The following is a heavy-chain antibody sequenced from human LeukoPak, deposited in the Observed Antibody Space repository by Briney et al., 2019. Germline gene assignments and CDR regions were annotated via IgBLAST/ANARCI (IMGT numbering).Heavy chain of an antibody. CDR1: GFTFSSYA. CDR3: VKGITMVRGVMNWFDP. D-gene: IGHD3-10*01. Sequence: GGSLRLSCSASGFTFSSYAMHWVRQAPGKGLEYVSAISSNGGSTYCADSVKGRFTISRDNSKNTLYLQMSSLRAEDTAVYYCVKGITMVRGVMNWFDPWGQGTLVTVSS. V-gene: IGHV3-64D*06. J-gene: IGHJ5*02. CDR2: ISSNGGST.